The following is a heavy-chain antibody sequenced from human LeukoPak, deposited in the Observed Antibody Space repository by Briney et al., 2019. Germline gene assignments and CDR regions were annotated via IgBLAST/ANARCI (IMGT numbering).Heavy chain of an antibody. CDR1: GFIFSNYW. D-gene: IGHD1-26*01. V-gene: IGHV3-7*01. J-gene: IGHJ4*02. CDR3: AKDKGGARIYFDS. Sequence: GGSPRLSCGASGFIFSNYWMSWVRQAPGEGLEWVANIGPDGSEKNSVDSVAGRFTFSRDNAKNSLDLQMNSLRAEDTAVYYCAKDKGGARIYFDSWGQGTLVTVSS. CDR2: IGPDGSEK.